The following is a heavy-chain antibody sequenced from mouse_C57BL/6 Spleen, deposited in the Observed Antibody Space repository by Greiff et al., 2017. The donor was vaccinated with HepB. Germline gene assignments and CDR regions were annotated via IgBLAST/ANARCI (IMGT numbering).Heavy chain of an antibody. Sequence: DVKLQESGGGLVKPGGSLKLSCAASGFTFSSYAMSWVRQTPEKRLEWVATISDGGSYTYYPDNVKGRFTISRDNAKNNLYLQMSHLKSEDTAMYYCARVGGDYWGQGTSVTVSS. V-gene: IGHV5-4*03. CDR3: ARVGGDY. CDR1: GFTFSSYA. CDR2: ISDGGSYT. J-gene: IGHJ4*01.